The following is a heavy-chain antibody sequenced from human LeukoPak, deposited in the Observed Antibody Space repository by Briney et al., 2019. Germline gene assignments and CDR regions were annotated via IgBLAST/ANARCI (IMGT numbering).Heavy chain of an antibody. CDR3: ARRATATTPFDP. J-gene: IGHJ5*02. D-gene: IGHD1-1*01. Sequence: SETLSLTCAVSGGSFSGYYWSWIRQPPGKGLEWIGEINHSGSTNYNPSLKSRVTISVDTSKTQFSLKVSSVTAADTAVYYCARRATATTPFDPWGQGTLVTVST. V-gene: IGHV4-34*01. CDR1: GGSFSGYY. CDR2: INHSGST.